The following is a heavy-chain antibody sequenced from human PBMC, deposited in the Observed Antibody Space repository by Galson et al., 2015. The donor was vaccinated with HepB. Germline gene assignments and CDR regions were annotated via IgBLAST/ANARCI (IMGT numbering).Heavy chain of an antibody. CDR2: IWYDGSNK. D-gene: IGHD3-3*01. V-gene: IGHV3-33*01. Sequence: SLRLSCAASGFTFSSYGMHWVRQAPGKGLEWVAVIWYDGSNKYYADSVKGRFTISRDNSKNTLYLQMNSLRAEDTAVYYCARAGWYDFWSGYIYYYYYMDVWGKGTTVTVSS. J-gene: IGHJ6*03. CDR1: GFTFSSYG. CDR3: ARAGWYDFWSGYIYYYYYMDV.